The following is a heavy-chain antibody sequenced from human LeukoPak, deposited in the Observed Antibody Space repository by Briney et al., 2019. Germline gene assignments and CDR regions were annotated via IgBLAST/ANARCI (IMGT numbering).Heavy chain of an antibody. CDR3: ARHRYSSSFDH. CDR2: IDPSDSYT. D-gene: IGHD6-13*01. V-gene: IGHV5-10-1*01. J-gene: IGHJ5*02. CDR1: GYTFTNYW. Sequence: GESLKISCKGSGYTFTNYWISWVRQMPGKGLEWMGRIDPSDSYTNYSPSFQGHVTISADKSISTAYLQWSSLKASDTAMYYCARHRYSSSFDHWGQGTLVTVSS.